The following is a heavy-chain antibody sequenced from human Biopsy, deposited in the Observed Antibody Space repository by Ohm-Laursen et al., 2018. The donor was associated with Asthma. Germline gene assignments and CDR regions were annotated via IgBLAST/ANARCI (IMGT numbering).Heavy chain of an antibody. CDR2: ISSSSSYI. J-gene: IGHJ4*02. CDR1: GFTFSSYS. V-gene: IGHV3-21*01. D-gene: IGHD6-13*01. Sequence: GSLRLSCAASGFTFSSYSMNWVRQAPGKGLEWVSSISSSSSYIYYADSAKGRFTISRDNAKNSLYLQMNSLRAEDTAVYYCARVWQLATLDYWGQGTLVTVSS. CDR3: ARVWQLATLDY.